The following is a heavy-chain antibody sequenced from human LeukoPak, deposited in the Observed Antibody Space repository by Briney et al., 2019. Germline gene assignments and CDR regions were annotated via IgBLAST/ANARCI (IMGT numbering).Heavy chain of an antibody. CDR3: ARDSGSSWYSMTGYMDV. V-gene: IGHV1-46*01. CDR1: GYTFTSYY. Sequence: GASVKVSCKASGYTFTSYYMHWVRQAPGQGLEWVGIINSSGGSTSYAQKFQGRVTMTRDTSTSTVYMELSSLRSEDTGVYYCARDSGSSWYSMTGYMDVWGKGTTVTVSS. D-gene: IGHD6-13*01. J-gene: IGHJ6*03. CDR2: INSSGGST.